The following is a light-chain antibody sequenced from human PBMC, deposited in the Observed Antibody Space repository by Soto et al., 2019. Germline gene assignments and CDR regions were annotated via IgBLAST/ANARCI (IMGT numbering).Light chain of an antibody. CDR2: EVS. CDR3: SSYAGSIYV. CDR1: SSDVGGYNY. J-gene: IGLJ1*01. Sequence: QAVVTQPPSASGSPGQSVTISCTGTSSDVGGYNYVSWYQQHPGKAPKLMIYEVSKRPSGVPDRFSGSKSGNTASLTVSGLQAEDEADYYCSSYAGSIYVFGTGTKLTVL. V-gene: IGLV2-8*01.